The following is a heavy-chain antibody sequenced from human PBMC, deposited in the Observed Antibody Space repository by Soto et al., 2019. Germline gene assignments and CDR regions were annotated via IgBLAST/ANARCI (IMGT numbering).Heavy chain of an antibody. D-gene: IGHD2-15*01. CDR1: GYTFTSYY. CDR2: INPSGGST. CDR3: AREIVVVAATSDYYYGMDV. V-gene: IGHV1-46*01. Sequence: ASVQVSCKASGYTFTSYYMHWVRQAPGQGLEWMGIINPSGGSTSYAQKFQGRVTMTRDTSTSTVYMELSSLRSEDTAVYYCAREIVVVAATSDYYYGMDVWGQGTTVTVSS. J-gene: IGHJ6*02.